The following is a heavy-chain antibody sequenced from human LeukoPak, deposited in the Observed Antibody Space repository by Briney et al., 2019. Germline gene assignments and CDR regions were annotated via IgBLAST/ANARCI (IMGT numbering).Heavy chain of an antibody. D-gene: IGHD6-6*01. CDR1: GYTFTNYY. J-gene: IGHJ4*02. V-gene: IGHV1-46*01. CDR3: ARDSSSGIDS. Sequence: ASVKVSCKASGYTFTNYYMHWVRQAPGQGLEWMGIINPSGNTTSYAQKFQGRVTMTRDMSTSTVYMELSSLRSDDTAVSYCARDSSSGIDSWGQGTLVTVSS. CDR2: INPSGNTT.